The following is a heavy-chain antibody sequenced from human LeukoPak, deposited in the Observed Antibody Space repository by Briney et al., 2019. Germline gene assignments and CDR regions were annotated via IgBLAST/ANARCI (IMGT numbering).Heavy chain of an antibody. CDR3: AKDAGPQQLVFFDS. D-gene: IGHD6-6*01. Sequence: PGGSLRLSCAASGFTFSSYWMNWARQAPGKGLEWVASINHNGNVNYYVDSVKGRFTISRDNAKNSLYLQMSNLRAEDTAVYFCAKDAGPQQLVFFDSWGQGTLVTVSS. CDR2: INHNGNVN. CDR1: GFTFSSYW. J-gene: IGHJ4*02. V-gene: IGHV3-7*03.